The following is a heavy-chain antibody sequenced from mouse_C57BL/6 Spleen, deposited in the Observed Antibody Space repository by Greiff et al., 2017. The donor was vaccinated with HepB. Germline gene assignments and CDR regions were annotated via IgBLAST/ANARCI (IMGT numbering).Heavy chain of an antibody. J-gene: IGHJ2*01. CDR2: ISDGGSYT. CDR3: AREEYYGSRLFGY. CDR1: GFTFSSYA. Sequence: EVQGVESGGGLVKPGGSLKLSCAASGFTFSSYAMSWVRQTPEKRLEWVATISDGGSYTYYPDNVKGRFTISRDNAKNNLYLQMSHLKSADTAMYYCAREEYYGSRLFGYWGQGTTLTVSS. V-gene: IGHV5-4*01. D-gene: IGHD1-1*01.